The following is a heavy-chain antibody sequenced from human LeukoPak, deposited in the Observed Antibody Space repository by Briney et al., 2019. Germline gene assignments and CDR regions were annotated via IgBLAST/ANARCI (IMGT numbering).Heavy chain of an antibody. J-gene: IGHJ4*02. Sequence: GGSLTLSCAASGFTSGTYWMSWVRQAPGKGLEWVANINQDGSAQYYVDSVKGQFTISRDNAKSSLYLQMNSLRAEDTAVYYCARSARWGQGTLVTVSS. V-gene: IGHV3-7*01. CDR1: GFTSGTYW. CDR2: INQDGSAQ. CDR3: ARSAR.